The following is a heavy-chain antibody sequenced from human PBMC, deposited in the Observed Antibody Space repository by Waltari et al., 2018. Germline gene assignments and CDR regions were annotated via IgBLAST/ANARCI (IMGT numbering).Heavy chain of an antibody. CDR1: GGSISSYY. CDR3: AREGAAASYYYYYDYMDV. J-gene: IGHJ6*03. V-gene: IGHV4-4*07. Sequence: QVQLQESGPGLVKPSETLSLTCTVSGGSISSYYWSWIRQPAGKGLEWIGRTYTSGSTNYNPPLKSRVSMSVDTAKNQFSLKLSSVTAADTAVYYCAREGAAASYYYYYDYMDVWGKGTTVTVSS. D-gene: IGHD2-2*01. CDR2: TYTSGST.